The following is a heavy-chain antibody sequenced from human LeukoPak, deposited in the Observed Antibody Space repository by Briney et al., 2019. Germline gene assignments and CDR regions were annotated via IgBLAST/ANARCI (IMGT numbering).Heavy chain of an antibody. V-gene: IGHV3-21*04. D-gene: IGHD2-21*02. CDR1: GFTFSSYS. CDR2: ISSSTSYI. Sequence: GGSLRLSCAASGFTFSSYSMNWIRQAPGKGLEWVSSISSSTSYIYYADSVKGRFSISRDNAKNSLFLQMNNLRAEDTAVYYCTTIAAVTHGLWGQGTLVTVSS. J-gene: IGHJ4*02. CDR3: TTIAAVTHGL.